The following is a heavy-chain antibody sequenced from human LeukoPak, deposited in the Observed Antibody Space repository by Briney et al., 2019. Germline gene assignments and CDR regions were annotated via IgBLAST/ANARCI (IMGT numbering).Heavy chain of an antibody. J-gene: IGHJ6*03. CDR1: GFTFSSYG. Sequence: GGSLRLSCAASGFTFSSYGMHWVRQAPGKGLVRVSRINSDGSSTAYADSVKGRFTISRDNAKNTLYLQMNSLRAEDTAVYYCARGGDPYYFYYMDVWGKGTTVTVSS. V-gene: IGHV3-74*01. CDR3: ARGGDPYYFYYMDV. CDR2: INSDGSST.